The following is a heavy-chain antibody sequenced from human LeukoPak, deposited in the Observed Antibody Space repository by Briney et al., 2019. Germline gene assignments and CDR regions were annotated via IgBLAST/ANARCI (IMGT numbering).Heavy chain of an antibody. CDR3: ARHGHSSGSSY. V-gene: IGHV5-51*01. CDR2: IYPDDSDT. D-gene: IGHD6-19*01. Sequence: GESLKISCKGSGYSFTSYWIGWVRQMPGKGLEWMGIIYPDDSDTTYSPSFQGQVTISADESISTAYLQWSSLKASDTAICYCARHGHSSGSSYWGQGTLVTVSS. J-gene: IGHJ4*02. CDR1: GYSFTSYW.